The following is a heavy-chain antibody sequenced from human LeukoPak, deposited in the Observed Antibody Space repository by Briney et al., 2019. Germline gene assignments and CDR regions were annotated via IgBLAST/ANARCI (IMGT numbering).Heavy chain of an antibody. Sequence: GGSLRLSCAASGFTSSDYYMSWIRQAPGKGLEWVSYISSSGSTIYYADSVKGRFTISRDNAKNSLYLQMNSLRAEDTAVYYCARDTAMAKNDYWGQGTLVTVSS. J-gene: IGHJ4*02. D-gene: IGHD5-18*01. CDR1: GFTSSDYY. V-gene: IGHV3-11*04. CDR2: ISSSGSTI. CDR3: ARDTAMAKNDY.